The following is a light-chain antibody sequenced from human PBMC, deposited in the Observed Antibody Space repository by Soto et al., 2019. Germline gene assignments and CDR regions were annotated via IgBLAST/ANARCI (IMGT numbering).Light chain of an antibody. J-gene: IGKJ1*01. Sequence: EIVLTHSPGTLSLSPCERAALSWSASQSVSNSYLAWYQQKPGQAPRLLIYGASSRATGIPDRFSGSGSGTDFTLTISRLEPEDFAVYYCQQYGDSLWTFGQGTKVDIK. CDR2: GAS. CDR3: QQYGDSLWT. CDR1: QSVSNSY. V-gene: IGKV3-20*01.